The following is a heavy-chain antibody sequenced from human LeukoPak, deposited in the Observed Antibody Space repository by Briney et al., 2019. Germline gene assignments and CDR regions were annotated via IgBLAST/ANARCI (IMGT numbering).Heavy chain of an antibody. Sequence: SETLSLTCTVSGASIRSYYWSWIRQPPGKGLEWIGEINHSGSTNYNPSLKSRVTISVDTSKNQFSLKLSSVTAADTAVYYCARAAGGWFGELFPGATPGIGPRFDYWGQGTLVTVSS. D-gene: IGHD3-10*01. CDR3: ARAAGGWFGELFPGATPGIGPRFDY. J-gene: IGHJ4*02. CDR1: GASIRSYY. V-gene: IGHV4-34*01. CDR2: INHSGST.